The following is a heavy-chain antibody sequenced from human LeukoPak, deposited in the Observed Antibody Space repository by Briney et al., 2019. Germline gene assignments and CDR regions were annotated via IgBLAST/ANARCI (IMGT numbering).Heavy chain of an antibody. V-gene: IGHV4-30-2*01. J-gene: IGHJ5*02. Sequence: PSETLSLTCAVSGGSLSGGFTWSWIRQPLRKGLEWIGFIYHSGSTYYNPSLKSRVTISIDTSKNQVSLNLTSVTAADTAMYFCARGDYGGLGAWGQGILVTVSS. CDR2: IYHSGST. D-gene: IGHD4-23*01. CDR3: ARGDYGGLGA. CDR1: GGSLSGGFT.